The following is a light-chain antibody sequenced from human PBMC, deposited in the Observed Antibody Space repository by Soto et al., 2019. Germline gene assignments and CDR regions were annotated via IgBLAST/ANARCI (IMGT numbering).Light chain of an antibody. CDR1: SSDVGGYNY. V-gene: IGLV2-14*01. J-gene: IGLJ1*01. CDR2: EVS. CDR3: SSYTASSTLV. Sequence: QPVLTQPASVSGSPGQSITISCTGTSSDVGGYNYVSWNQQHPGKAPKLMIYEVSNRPSGVSNRFSGSKSGNTASLTISGLQAEDEADYYCSSYTASSTLVFGTGTKLTVL.